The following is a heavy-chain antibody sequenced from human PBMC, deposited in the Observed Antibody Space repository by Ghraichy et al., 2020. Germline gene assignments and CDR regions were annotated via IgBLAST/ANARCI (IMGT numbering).Heavy chain of an antibody. Sequence: SETLSLTCAVSGGSISSGGYSWSWIRQPPGKGLEWIGYIYHSGSTYYNPSLKSRVTISVDRSKNQFSLKLSSVTAADTAVYYCARAKVTMVRGVRGQYNWFDPWGQGTLVTVSS. J-gene: IGHJ5*02. CDR2: IYHSGST. V-gene: IGHV4-30-2*01. CDR1: GGSISSGGYS. D-gene: IGHD3-10*01. CDR3: ARAKVTMVRGVRGQYNWFDP.